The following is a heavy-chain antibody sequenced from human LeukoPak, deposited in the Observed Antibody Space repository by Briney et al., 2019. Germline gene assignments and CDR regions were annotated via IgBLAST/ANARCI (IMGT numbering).Heavy chain of an antibody. J-gene: IGHJ6*02. CDR1: GFTFNNYW. D-gene: IGHD1-1*01. V-gene: IGHV3-74*01. CDR2: INNDGSSA. Sequence: GGSLRLSCAASGFTFNNYWIHWVRQVPGKGLVWVSRINNDGSSASYVDSVKGRFTISRDNAKNTLFLQMNSLRAEDTAVYYCARRGTGHGMNVWGQGTTVIVSS. CDR3: ARRGTGHGMNV.